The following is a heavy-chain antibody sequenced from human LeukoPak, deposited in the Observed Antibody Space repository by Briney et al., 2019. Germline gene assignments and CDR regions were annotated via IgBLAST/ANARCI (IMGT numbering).Heavy chain of an antibody. Sequence: SETLSLTCTVSGYSISSGYYWGWIRQPPGKGLEWIGSIYHSGSTCYNPSLKSRVTISVDTSKNQFSLKLSSVTAADTAVYYCASVRLLDAFDIWGQGTMVTVSS. V-gene: IGHV4-38-2*02. CDR1: GYSISSGYY. CDR2: IYHSGST. D-gene: IGHD2-15*01. J-gene: IGHJ3*02. CDR3: ASVRLLDAFDI.